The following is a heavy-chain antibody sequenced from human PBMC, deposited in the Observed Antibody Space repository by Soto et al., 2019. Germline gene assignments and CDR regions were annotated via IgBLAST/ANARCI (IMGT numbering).Heavy chain of an antibody. V-gene: IGHV1-3*01. D-gene: IGHD3-16*01. CDR2: INAGNGNT. Sequence: DSVKVSCKASGYTFTSYAMHWVRQAPGQRLEWMGWINAGNGNTKYSQKFQGRVTITRDTSASTAYMELSSLRSEDTAVYYCARETYKVWGLNWFDPWGQGTLVPVSP. J-gene: IGHJ5*02. CDR3: ARETYKVWGLNWFDP. CDR1: GYTFTSYA.